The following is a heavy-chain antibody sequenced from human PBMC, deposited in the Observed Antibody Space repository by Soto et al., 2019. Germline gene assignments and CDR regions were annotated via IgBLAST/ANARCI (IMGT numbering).Heavy chain of an antibody. CDR1: GFTFSNFW. J-gene: IGHJ2*01. CDR2: ISGDGTSV. Sequence: VESGGGLVHPGTSLRLSCSASGFTFSNFWMHWARQVPGKGLVWVARISGDGTSVTYADSVKGRATISRDNVRSTVYLQLRGLRSEDTGIFHCLRDFDSYVDLWGRGTQVTVSS. D-gene: IGHD2-15*01. V-gene: IGHV3-74*03. CDR3: LRDFDSYVDL.